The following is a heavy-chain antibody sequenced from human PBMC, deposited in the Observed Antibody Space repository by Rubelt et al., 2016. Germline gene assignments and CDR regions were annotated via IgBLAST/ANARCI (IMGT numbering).Heavy chain of an antibody. V-gene: IGHV1-46*01. D-gene: IGHD4-17*01. CDR2: INPRGCST. J-gene: IGHJ4*02. CDR3: ARAASTVTTLLDLGY. Sequence: QVQLVQSGAEVKKPGASVKVSCKASGYTFTSYYMHWVRQAPGKGLEWMGIINPRGCSTSYAQKFQGRVTMTMDTATSTVYMELSSLRSEDTAVYYCARAASTVTTLLDLGYWGQGTLVTVSS. CDR1: GYTFTSYY.